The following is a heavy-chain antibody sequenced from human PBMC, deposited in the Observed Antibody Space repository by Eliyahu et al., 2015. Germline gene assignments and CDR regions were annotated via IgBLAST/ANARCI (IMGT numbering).Heavy chain of an antibody. J-gene: IGHJ5*02. CDR1: GFSXSTXGVG. CDR2: IYWDDDK. V-gene: IGHV2-5*02. CDR3: AHTPRRLVIRGWFDP. Sequence: QITLKESGPTLVKPTQTLTLTCXFSGFSXSTXGVGVGWIRQPPGKALEWLALIYWDDDKRYSPSLKSRLTITKDTSKNQVVLTMTNMDPVDTATYYCAHTPRRLVIRGWFDPWGQGTLVTVSS. D-gene: IGHD3-9*01.